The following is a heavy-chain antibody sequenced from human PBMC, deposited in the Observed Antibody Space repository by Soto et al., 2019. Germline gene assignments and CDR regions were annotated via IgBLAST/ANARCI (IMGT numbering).Heavy chain of an antibody. CDR1: GYTFTSYG. Sequence: QVQLVQSGGEVKKPGASVTVSCKASGYTFTSYGISWVRQAPGQGLEWMGWMNAYSGKTDYAQKFQGRVTMTTDTFTSTAYMDLRSLSSDDTAVYYCVRDRLTVTGTKCFDYWGQGTMVTVSS. J-gene: IGHJ4*02. CDR2: MNAYSGKT. V-gene: IGHV1-18*01. CDR3: VRDRLTVTGTKCFDY. D-gene: IGHD4-17*01.